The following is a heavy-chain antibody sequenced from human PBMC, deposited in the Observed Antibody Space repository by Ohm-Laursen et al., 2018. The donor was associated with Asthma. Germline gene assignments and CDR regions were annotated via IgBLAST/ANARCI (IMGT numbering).Heavy chain of an antibody. CDR3: ARDSSGWSFDY. J-gene: IGHJ4*02. Sequence: GTLPLTCAVSGGSISSYYWSWTRQPPGKGLEWIGYIYYSGSTNYNPSLKSRVTISVDTSKNQFSLKLSSVTAADTAVYYCARDSSGWSFDYWGQGTLVTVSS. D-gene: IGHD6-19*01. CDR1: GGSISSYY. V-gene: IGHV4-59*01. CDR2: IYYSGST.